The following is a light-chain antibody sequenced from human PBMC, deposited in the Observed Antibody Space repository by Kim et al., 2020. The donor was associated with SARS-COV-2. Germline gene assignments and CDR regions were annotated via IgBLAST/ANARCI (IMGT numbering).Light chain of an antibody. J-gene: IGLJ3*02. V-gene: IGLV6-57*02. CDR3: QSYDSSNLWV. CDR1: SGSIASNY. Sequence: NFMLTQPHSVSESPGKTVTISCTGSSGSIASNYVQWFQQRPGSVPTTVIYEDNRRPSGVPDRFSGSIDSSSNSASLTISGLETKDEADYYCQSYDSSNLWVFGGGTQLTVL. CDR2: EDN.